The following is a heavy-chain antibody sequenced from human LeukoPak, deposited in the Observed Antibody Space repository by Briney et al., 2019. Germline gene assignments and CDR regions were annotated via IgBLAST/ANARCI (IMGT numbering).Heavy chain of an antibody. V-gene: IGHV3-23*01. CDR2: ISGSGDST. Sequence: AGSLRLSCAASGFTFRSHALSWVRQAPGKGLEWVSSISGSGDSTYYADSVKGRFTISRDNSKDTLYLQMNSLRAEDTAVYYCAKDLRKRAIPDYYYYMDVWGKGTTVTVSS. J-gene: IGHJ6*03. CDR1: GFTFRSHA. D-gene: IGHD2-2*02. CDR3: AKDLRKRAIPDYYYYMDV.